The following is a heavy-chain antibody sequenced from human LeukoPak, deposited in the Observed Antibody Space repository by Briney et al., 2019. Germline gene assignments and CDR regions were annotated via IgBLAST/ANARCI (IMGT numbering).Heavy chain of an antibody. CDR1: GYTFTSYD. D-gene: IGHD6-19*01. CDR3: ARGDSSGYDY. CDR2: MSPNSGNT. J-gene: IGHJ4*02. V-gene: IGHV1-8*01. Sequence: GASVKVSCKASGYTFTSYDINWVRQATGQGLEWMGWMSPNSGNTGYAQKFQGRVTMTRDTSTSTVYMELSSLRSEDTAVYYCARGDSSGYDYWGQGTLVTVSS.